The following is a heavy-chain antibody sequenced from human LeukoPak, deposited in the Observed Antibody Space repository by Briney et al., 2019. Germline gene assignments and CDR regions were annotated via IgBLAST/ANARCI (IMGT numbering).Heavy chain of an antibody. J-gene: IGHJ5*02. V-gene: IGHV4-59*01. CDR2: TYNSGST. CDR3: ARGKLPSISMVRGVRHTSWFDP. Sequence: PSETLSLTCTVSGGSISSNYWSWIRQPPGKGLEYIGYTYNSGSTNYNPSLKSRVTISLDTSKNQFSLKLRSVTAADTAVYYCARGKLPSISMVRGVRHTSWFDPWGQGTLVTVSS. CDR1: GGSISSNY. D-gene: IGHD3-10*01.